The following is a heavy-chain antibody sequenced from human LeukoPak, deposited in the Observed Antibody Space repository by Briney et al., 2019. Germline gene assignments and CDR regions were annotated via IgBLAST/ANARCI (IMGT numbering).Heavy chain of an antibody. J-gene: IGHJ4*02. D-gene: IGHD1-20*01. CDR1: GFTFADRP. V-gene: IGHV3-49*03. Sequence: SGGSLRLSCTASGFTFADRPMTWFRQAPGKGLEWVGFIRGKHYDGTTEYAASVKGRFTISRDDSKSVAYLQMNSLKTEDTAVYYCTRGNWNPGYWGQGTLVTVSS. CDR3: TRGNWNPGY. CDR2: IRGKHYDGTT.